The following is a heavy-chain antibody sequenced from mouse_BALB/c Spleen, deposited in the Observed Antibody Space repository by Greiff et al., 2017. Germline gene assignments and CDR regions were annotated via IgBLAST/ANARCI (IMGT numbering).Heavy chain of an antibody. Sequence: VQLQQSGAELAKPGASVKMSCKASGYTFTSYWMHWVKQRPGQGLEWIGYINPSTGYTEYNQKFKDKATLTADKSSSTAYMQLSSLTSEDSAVYYCARYDYGYYYFDYWCQGTTLTVSS. CDR1: GYTFTSYW. CDR3: ARYDYGYYYFDY. CDR2: INPSTGYT. V-gene: IGHV1-7*01. J-gene: IGHJ2*01. D-gene: IGHD1-2*01.